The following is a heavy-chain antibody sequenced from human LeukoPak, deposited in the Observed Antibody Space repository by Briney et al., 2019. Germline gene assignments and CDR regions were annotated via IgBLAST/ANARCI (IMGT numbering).Heavy chain of an antibody. D-gene: IGHD3-22*01. J-gene: IGHJ3*02. CDR1: GGSISSYY. CDR2: IYYSGST. V-gene: IGHV4-59*01. CDR3: ARGPDYYDSSGYPHDAFDI. Sequence: SETLSLTCTVSGGSISSYYWSWIRPPPGKGLKWIGYIYYSGSTNYNPSLKSRVTISVDTSKNQFSLKLSSVTAADTAVYYCARGPDYYDSSGYPHDAFDIWGQGTMVTVSS.